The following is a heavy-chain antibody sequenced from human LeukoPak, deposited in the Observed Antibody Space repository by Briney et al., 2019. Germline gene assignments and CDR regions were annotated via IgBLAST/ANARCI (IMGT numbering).Heavy chain of an antibody. CDR1: GFTFSSYA. D-gene: IGHD6-19*01. V-gene: IGHV3-23*01. CDR3: AKALSGWYGFDY. CDR2: ISGSGGST. Sequence: PGGSLRLSCAASGFTFSSYAMSWVRQAPGKGLGWVSAISGSGGSTYYADSVKGRFTISRDNSKNTLYLQMNSLRAEDTAVYYCAKALSGWYGFDYWGQGTLVTVSS. J-gene: IGHJ4*02.